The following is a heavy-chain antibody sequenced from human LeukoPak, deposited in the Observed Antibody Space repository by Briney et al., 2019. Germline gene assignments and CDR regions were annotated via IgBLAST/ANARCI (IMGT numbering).Heavy chain of an antibody. CDR1: GFTFSDHF. CDR3: VRVGSVAGSDYLDY. D-gene: IGHD6-19*01. CDR2: SRNKAKSYTT. J-gene: IGHJ4*02. Sequence: RGSLRLSCVVSGFTFSDHFLDWVRQAPGKGLEWVGRSRNKAKSYTTEYAASVKGRFTISRDDSKNSLYLQMNSLKTEDTAVYYCVRVGSVAGSDYLDYWGQGTLVTVSS. V-gene: IGHV3-72*01.